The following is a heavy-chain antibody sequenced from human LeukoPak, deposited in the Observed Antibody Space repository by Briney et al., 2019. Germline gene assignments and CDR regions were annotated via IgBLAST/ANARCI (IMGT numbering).Heavy chain of an antibody. D-gene: IGHD3-10*01. CDR1: GGSFSGYY. Sequence: SETLSLTCAAYGGSFSGYYWSWIRQPPGRGLEWIGYIYYSGYTNYNPSLKSRVTISVDTSKNQFSLKLSSVTAADTAVYYCARTTTVRGTYYMDVWGKGTTVTISS. V-gene: IGHV4-59*01. CDR3: ARTTTVRGTYYMDV. J-gene: IGHJ6*03. CDR2: IYYSGYT.